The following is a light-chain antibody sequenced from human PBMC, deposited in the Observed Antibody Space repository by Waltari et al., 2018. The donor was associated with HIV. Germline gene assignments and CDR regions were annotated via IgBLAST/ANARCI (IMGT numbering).Light chain of an antibody. CDR3: SSWDDSLSGVL. CDR1: SSNIGNNF. CDR2: TNN. V-gene: IGLV1-47*01. Sequence: QSVLTQPPSASGTPGQRVTISCSGSSSNIGNNFLYWYQQVPGTAPKLLIHTNNQRPSGVPDRFSDSKSGTSASLAISGLRSEDEAYYYCSSWDDSLSGVLFGGGTKLTVL. J-gene: IGLJ2*01.